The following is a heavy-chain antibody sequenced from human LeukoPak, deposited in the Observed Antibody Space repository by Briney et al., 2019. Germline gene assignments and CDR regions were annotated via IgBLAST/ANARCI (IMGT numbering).Heavy chain of an antibody. CDR1: GGSISTYY. CDR3: ARVGRPARYSIDY. V-gene: IGHV4-59*01. D-gene: IGHD2-21*01. J-gene: IGHJ4*02. CDR2: IYHSGST. Sequence: SETLSLTCTVSGGSISTYYWNWIRQPPGKGLEWIGYIYHSGSTNYNPSLQSRVTISVDTSKNQFSLKLSSVTAADTAVYYCARVGRPARYSIDYWGQGTLVTVSS.